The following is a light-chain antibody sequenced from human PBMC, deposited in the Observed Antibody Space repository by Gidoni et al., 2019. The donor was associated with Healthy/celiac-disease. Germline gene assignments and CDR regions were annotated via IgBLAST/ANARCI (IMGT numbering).Light chain of an antibody. J-gene: IGKJ2*01. V-gene: IGKV3-11*01. CDR1: QSVSSY. CDR3: QQRSNWPPGVYT. CDR2: DAS. Sequence: EIVLTQSPATLSLSPGERATLSCRASQSVSSYLAWYQQKPGQAPRLLIYDASNRATGIPARFSGSGSGTDFTLTISSLEPEEFAVYYCQQRSNWPPGVYTFGQGTKLEIK.